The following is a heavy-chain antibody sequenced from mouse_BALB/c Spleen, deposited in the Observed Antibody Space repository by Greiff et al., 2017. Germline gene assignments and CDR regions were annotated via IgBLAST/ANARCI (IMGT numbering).Heavy chain of an antibody. Sequence: VQLQQSGAELVRPGVSVKISCKGSGYTFTDYAMHWVKQSHAKSLEWIGVISTYYGDASYNQKFKGKATMTVDKSSSTAYMELARLTSEDTAVYYCAKEGRYDGYFDYWGQGTTLTVSS. D-gene: IGHD2-14*01. V-gene: IGHV1-67*01. J-gene: IGHJ2*01. CDR1: GYTFTDYA. CDR3: AKEGRYDGYFDY. CDR2: ISTYYGDA.